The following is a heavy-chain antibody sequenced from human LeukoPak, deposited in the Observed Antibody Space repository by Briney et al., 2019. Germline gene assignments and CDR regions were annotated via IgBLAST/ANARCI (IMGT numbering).Heavy chain of an antibody. J-gene: IGHJ4*02. CDR2: MNPNSGNT. CDR3: ARGSFYGEAFDY. CDR1: GCTFTSYD. Sequence: ASVKVSCKASGCTFTSYDINWMRQATGQGLEWMGWMNPNSGNTGYAQKFQGRVTMTRNTSISTAYMELSSLRSEDTAVYYCARGSFYGEAFDYWGQGTLVTVSS. V-gene: IGHV1-8*01. D-gene: IGHD4-17*01.